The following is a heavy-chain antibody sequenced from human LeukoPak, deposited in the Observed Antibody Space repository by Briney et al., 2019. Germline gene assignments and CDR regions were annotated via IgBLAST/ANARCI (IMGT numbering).Heavy chain of an antibody. Sequence: GESLKISCKGSGYSFTSYWIGWVRQAPGQGLEWMGWISAYNGNTNYAQKLQGRVTMTTDTSTSTAYMELRSLRSEDTAVYYCARDLASSGYFGPDDYWGQGTLVTVSS. CDR3: ARDLASSGYFGPDDY. CDR1: GYSFTSYW. D-gene: IGHD3-22*01. CDR2: ISAYNGNT. J-gene: IGHJ4*02. V-gene: IGHV1-18*04.